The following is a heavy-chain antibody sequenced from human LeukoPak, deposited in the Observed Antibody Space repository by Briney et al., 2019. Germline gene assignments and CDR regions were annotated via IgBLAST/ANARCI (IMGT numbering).Heavy chain of an antibody. CDR3: ARADCSGGSCYSYFDH. Sequence: GGSLRLSCAASGFTFSSYSMNWVRQAPGKGLEWVSSISSSSSYIYYADSVKGRFTISRDNAKNSLYLQMNSLRAEDTAVYYCARADCSGGSCYSYFDHWGQGTLVTVSS. CDR2: ISSSSSYI. V-gene: IGHV3-21*01. J-gene: IGHJ4*02. CDR1: GFTFSSYS. D-gene: IGHD2-15*01.